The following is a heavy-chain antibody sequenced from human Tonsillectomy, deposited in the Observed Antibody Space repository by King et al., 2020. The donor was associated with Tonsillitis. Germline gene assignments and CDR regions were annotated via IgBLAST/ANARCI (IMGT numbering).Heavy chain of an antibody. D-gene: IGHD3-10*01. V-gene: IGHV3-21*01. CDR3: ARYGGGSFDY. Sequence: QLVQSGGGLVKPGGSLRLSCAASGFTFSSYDLNWVRRAPGKGLEWVSSMYSSSSHIYYADSVKGRFTISRDNAKNSLYLQMNSLRGEDTAVYYCARYGGGSFDYWGQGTLVTVSS. CDR1: GFTFSSYD. J-gene: IGHJ4*02. CDR2: MYSSSSHI.